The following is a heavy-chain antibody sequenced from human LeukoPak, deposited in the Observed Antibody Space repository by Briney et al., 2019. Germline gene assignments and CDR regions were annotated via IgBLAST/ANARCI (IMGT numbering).Heavy chain of an antibody. J-gene: IGHJ4*02. Sequence: GGSLRLPCAGSGFSFSNYSMNWLRRAPGSGLEWLSYISRSSGVTDYADSVKGRFTITRDNAKNSLYLEMTSLRADDTAVYYCARARGYSYGYSDFWGQGTLVTVSS. D-gene: IGHD5-18*01. V-gene: IGHV3-48*01. CDR1: GFSFSNYS. CDR3: ARARGYSYGYSDF. CDR2: ISRSSGVT.